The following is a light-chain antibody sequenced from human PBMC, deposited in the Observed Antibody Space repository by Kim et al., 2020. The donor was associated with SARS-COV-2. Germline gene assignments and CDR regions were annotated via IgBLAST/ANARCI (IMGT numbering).Light chain of an antibody. Sequence: DIVLTQSPGTLSLSPGERGTLSCRASQSVSSNYLAWYQQKLGQAPRLLIYGASSRATGIPDRFSGSGSGTDFTLTISRLGPEDFAVYYCQQYGGSPITFGQGTRLEIK. V-gene: IGKV3-20*01. CDR2: GAS. CDR3: QQYGGSPIT. CDR1: QSVSSNY. J-gene: IGKJ5*01.